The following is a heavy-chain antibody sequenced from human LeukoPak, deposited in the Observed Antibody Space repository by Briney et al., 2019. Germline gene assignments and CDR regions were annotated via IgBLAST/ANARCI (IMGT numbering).Heavy chain of an antibody. J-gene: IGHJ4*02. D-gene: IGHD2-2*01. CDR3: AREYQLLDY. CDR1: RFTFRTSW. Sequence: GGSLRLSCAAFRFTFRTSWVHWVRQAPGMGLEWVAVISYDGSNKYYADSVKGRFTISRDNSKNTLYLQMNSLRAEDTAVYYCAREYQLLDYWGQGTLVTVSS. V-gene: IGHV3-30-3*01. CDR2: ISYDGSNK.